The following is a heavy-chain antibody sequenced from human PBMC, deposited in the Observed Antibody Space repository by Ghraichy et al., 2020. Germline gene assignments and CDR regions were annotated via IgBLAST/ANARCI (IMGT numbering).Heavy chain of an antibody. Sequence: TLSLTCTVSGGSISSYYWSWIRQPPGKGLEWIGYIYYSGSTNYNPSLKSRVTISVDTSKNQFSLKLSSVTAADTAVYYCARADYGPDYGDYFPYDYWGQGTLVTVSS. CDR2: IYYSGST. V-gene: IGHV4-59*01. J-gene: IGHJ4*02. CDR3: ARADYGPDYGDYFPYDY. D-gene: IGHD4-17*01. CDR1: GGSISSYY.